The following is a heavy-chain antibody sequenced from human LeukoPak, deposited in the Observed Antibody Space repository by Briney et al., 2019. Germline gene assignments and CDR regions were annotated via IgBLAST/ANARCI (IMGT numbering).Heavy chain of an antibody. D-gene: IGHD3-3*01. J-gene: IGHJ6*03. CDR3: ARGRTYYDFWSGYAPYYYYYMDV. CDR2: MYTSGST. Sequence: PSETLSLTCTVAGGSISSGSYYWSWIRQPAGPGLEYIGRMYTSGSTNYNPSLKSRVTISVDTSKNQFSLKLSSVTAADTAVYYCARGRTYYDFWSGYAPYYYYYMDVWGKGTTVTVSS. V-gene: IGHV4-61*02. CDR1: GGSISSGSYY.